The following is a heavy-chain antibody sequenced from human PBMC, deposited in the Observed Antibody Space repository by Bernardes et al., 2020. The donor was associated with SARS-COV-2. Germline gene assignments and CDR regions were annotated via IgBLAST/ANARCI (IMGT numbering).Heavy chain of an antibody. Sequence: RLSCTASGSTFGDYAMSWFRQAPGKGLEWVGFIRSKAYGGTTEYAASVKGRFTISRDDSKSIAYLQMNSLKTEDTAVYYCTRVLEQQLVRDNWFDPWGQGTLVTVSS. V-gene: IGHV3-49*03. J-gene: IGHJ5*02. CDR1: GSTFGDYA. D-gene: IGHD6-13*01. CDR3: TRVLEQQLVRDNWFDP. CDR2: IRSKAYGGTT.